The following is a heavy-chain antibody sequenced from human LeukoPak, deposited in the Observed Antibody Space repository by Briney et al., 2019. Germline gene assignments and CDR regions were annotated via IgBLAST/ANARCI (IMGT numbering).Heavy chain of an antibody. CDR2: ISDSGTYI. CDR3: VKDRKSRDLDSLDI. CDR1: GFSFRTYS. J-gene: IGHJ3*02. D-gene: IGHD5-24*01. V-gene: IGHV3-21*04. Sequence: GGSLRLSCAASGFSFRTYSMNWVRQAPGKGLEWVSSISDSGTYIYYADSVKGRFTISRDNAKNSLYLQMNSLRTDDTAVYYCVKDRKSRDLDSLDIWGQGTMVTVSS.